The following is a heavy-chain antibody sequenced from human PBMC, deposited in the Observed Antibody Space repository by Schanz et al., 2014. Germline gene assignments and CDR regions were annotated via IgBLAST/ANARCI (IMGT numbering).Heavy chain of an antibody. CDR2: INGSGNAT. J-gene: IGHJ4*02. V-gene: IGHV3-23*01. CDR3: ARGSGTFDS. CDR1: GFTFSTYA. D-gene: IGHD3-3*01. Sequence: VQLLQSGGALVQPGGSLRLSCSASGFTFSTYAMSWARQTPGKGLEWVAAINGSGNATYYADSVKGRFTISRDNAKNSLYLQMNSLRAEDTAVYYCARGSGTFDSWGQGTLVTVSS.